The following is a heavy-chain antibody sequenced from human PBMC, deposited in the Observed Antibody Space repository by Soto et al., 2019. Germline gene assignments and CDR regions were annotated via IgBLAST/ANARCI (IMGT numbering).Heavy chain of an antibody. CDR2: ISSSSSYI. CDR1: GFTFSSYS. V-gene: IGHV3-21*01. J-gene: IGHJ6*02. D-gene: IGHD6-6*01. CDR3: ARDKPPLAGKPMDV. Sequence: GGSLRLSWAASGFTFSSYSMNWVRQAPGKGLEWVSSISSSSSYIYYADSVKGRFTISRDNAKNSLYLQMNSLRAEDTAVYYCARDKPPLAGKPMDVWGQGTTVTVSS.